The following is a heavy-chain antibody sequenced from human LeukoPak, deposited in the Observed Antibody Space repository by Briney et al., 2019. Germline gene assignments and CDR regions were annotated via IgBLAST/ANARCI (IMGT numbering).Heavy chain of an antibody. CDR1: GDTVNNYA. CDR2: IIPLFGRA. CDR3: ARRLLTPGGALDT. Sequence: SVKVSCKASGDTVNNYAISWVRRAPGQGLEWMGEIIPLFGRAEYAQNFQGKFTMSADESTRTAFMELSSLRSEDTALYYCARRLLTPGGALDTWGQGTMVTVSS. J-gene: IGHJ3*02. D-gene: IGHD3-22*01. V-gene: IGHV1-69*13.